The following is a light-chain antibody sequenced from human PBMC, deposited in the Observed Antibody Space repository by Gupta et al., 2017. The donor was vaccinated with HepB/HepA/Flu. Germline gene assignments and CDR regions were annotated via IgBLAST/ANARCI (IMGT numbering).Light chain of an antibody. V-gene: IGKV4-1*01. CDR3: HQDDSTPCN. Sequence: DIVMTQSPDSLAVSLGERATINCKSSQSCLYSSNNKNYLAWYQQKPGQPPKLLIYWASTRESGVPDRFSGSGSGTDFTLTISSLQAEDVAVYYCHQDDSTPCNFGQGTKLEIK. J-gene: IGKJ2*02. CDR1: QSCLYSSNNKNY. CDR2: WAS.